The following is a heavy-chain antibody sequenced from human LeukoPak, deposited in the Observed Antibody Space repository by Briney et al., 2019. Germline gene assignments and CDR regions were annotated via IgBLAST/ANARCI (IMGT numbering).Heavy chain of an antibody. V-gene: IGHV3-30*02. CDR3: AKDRANAWSSDY. J-gene: IGHJ4*02. CDR1: GFTFSNYA. CDR2: TTYDEGDK. D-gene: IGHD3-10*01. Sequence: GGSLRLSCAASGFTFSNYAMYWVRQAPGKGLEWVAFTTYDEGDKYYADSVKGRFTISRDNSKNTLFLQMNSLRADDTAVYYCAKDRANAWSSDYWGQGTLVTASS.